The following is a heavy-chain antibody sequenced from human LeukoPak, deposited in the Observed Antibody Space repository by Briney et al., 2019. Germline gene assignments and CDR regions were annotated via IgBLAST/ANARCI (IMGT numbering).Heavy chain of an antibody. J-gene: IGHJ6*03. D-gene: IGHD2-21*02. CDR1: GFTFSSYW. Sequence: GGSLRLSCAASGFTFSSYWMHWVRQAPGKGLVWVSRINSDGSSTSYADSVKGRFTISRDNAKNTLYLQMNSLRAEDTAVYYCARGVVVTAIKGLDYYYYMDVWGKGTTVTISS. CDR2: INSDGSST. V-gene: IGHV3-74*01. CDR3: ARGVVVTAIKGLDYYYYMDV.